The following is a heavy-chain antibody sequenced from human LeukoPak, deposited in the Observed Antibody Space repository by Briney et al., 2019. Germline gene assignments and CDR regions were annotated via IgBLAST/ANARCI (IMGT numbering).Heavy chain of an antibody. V-gene: IGHV1-18*01. J-gene: IGHJ4*02. Sequence: ASVKVSCKASGYTFTSYGISWVRQAPGQGLEWMGWIGAYNGNTNYAQKLQGRVTMTTDTSTSTAYMELRSLRSDDTAVYYCARGQTYYDFWSGFRPPAYFDYWGQGTLVTVSS. CDR1: GYTFTSYG. CDR3: ARGQTYYDFWSGFRPPAYFDY. CDR2: IGAYNGNT. D-gene: IGHD3-3*01.